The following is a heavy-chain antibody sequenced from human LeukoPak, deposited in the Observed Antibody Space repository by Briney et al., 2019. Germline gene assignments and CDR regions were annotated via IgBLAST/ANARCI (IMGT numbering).Heavy chain of an antibody. CDR2: IDPTDSYI. V-gene: IGHV5-10-1*01. J-gene: IGHJ4*02. Sequence: PGGSLRLSCKGSGYTFTNYWIIWVRQMPGKGLEWMGRIDPTDSYINYSPSFQGHVTMSTDKSISTAYLQWSSLKASDTAMYYCARLLVGGQDYFDSWGQGTLVTVSS. CDR1: GYTFTNYW. CDR3: ARLLVGGQDYFDS. D-gene: IGHD2-15*01.